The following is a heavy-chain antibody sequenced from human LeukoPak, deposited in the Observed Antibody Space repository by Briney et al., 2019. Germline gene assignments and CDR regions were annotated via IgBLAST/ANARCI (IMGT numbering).Heavy chain of an antibody. CDR1: GGSINSYY. Sequence: SETLSLTCTVSGGSINSYYWSWIRQPPGKVLEWIGYIYYSGITKFNPSLMSRVTISIDTSKNQFSLKLNSVTAADTAVYYCARSSHLWGPGTLVIVSS. CDR3: ARSSHL. CDR2: IYYSGIT. D-gene: IGHD3-10*01. V-gene: IGHV4-59*01. J-gene: IGHJ5*02.